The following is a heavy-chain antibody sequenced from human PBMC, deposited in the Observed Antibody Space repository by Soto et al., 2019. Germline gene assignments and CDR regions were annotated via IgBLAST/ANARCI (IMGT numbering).Heavy chain of an antibody. CDR1: GFTFSSYA. V-gene: IGHV3-23*01. J-gene: IGHJ4*02. D-gene: IGHD1-26*01. CDR3: AKAIVAATSGPDC. CDR2: ISGSGGST. Sequence: GGSLRLSCAASGFTFSSYAMSWVRQAPGKGLEWVSGISGSGGSTYYADSVKGRFTISRDNSKNTLYLQMDSLRAEDTAVYYCAKAIVAATSGPDCWGQGTLVTVSS.